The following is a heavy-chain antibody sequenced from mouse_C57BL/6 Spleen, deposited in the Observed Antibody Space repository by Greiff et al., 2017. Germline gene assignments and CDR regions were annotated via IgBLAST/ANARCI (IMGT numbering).Heavy chain of an antibody. Sequence: VQLQQSGAELVRPGASVKLSCTASGFNITDYYMHWVKQRPEQGLEWIGRIDPEDGDTEYAPRFPGKATMTEDTYTNTAYLQLSSLTSEDTAVYYCTTSNWDRRFAYWGQGTLVTVSA. J-gene: IGHJ3*01. D-gene: IGHD4-1*01. V-gene: IGHV14-1*01. CDR1: GFNITDYY. CDR3: TTSNWDRRFAY. CDR2: IDPEDGDT.